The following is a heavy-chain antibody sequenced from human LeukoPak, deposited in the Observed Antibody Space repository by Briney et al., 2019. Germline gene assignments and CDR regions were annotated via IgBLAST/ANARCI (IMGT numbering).Heavy chain of an antibody. V-gene: IGHV4-39*01. Sequence: SETLSLTCTVSGGSVSSATYYWAWIRQPPGKGLEWIGSIYYSGSTCYNPSLKSPVTISVDTSKNQFSLKLSSVTAADTAVYHCARHGHHGNYDFWGQGTLVTVSS. CDR2: IYYSGST. CDR3: ARHGHHGNYDF. J-gene: IGHJ4*02. D-gene: IGHD4-11*01. CDR1: GGSVSSATYY.